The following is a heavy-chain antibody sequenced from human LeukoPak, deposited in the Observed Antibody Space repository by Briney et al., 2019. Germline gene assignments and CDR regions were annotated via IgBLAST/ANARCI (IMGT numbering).Heavy chain of an antibody. Sequence: GGSLRLSCAASGFIFINYDMHWVRQAPGKGLEWVAIISYDGSNKYYGDSVKGRFTMSRDNSKNTLYLQMNSLRAEDTAVYYCAKDHYYGSGSPNYWGLGTLVTVSS. J-gene: IGHJ4*02. V-gene: IGHV3-30*18. CDR1: GFIFINYD. D-gene: IGHD3-10*01. CDR3: AKDHYYGSGSPNY. CDR2: ISYDGSNK.